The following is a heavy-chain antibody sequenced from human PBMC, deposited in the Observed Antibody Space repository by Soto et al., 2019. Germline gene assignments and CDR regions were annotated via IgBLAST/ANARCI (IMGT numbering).Heavy chain of an antibody. CDR2: IYYSGST. Sequence: PSETLSLTCTVSGGSISSSSYYWGWIRQHPWKGLEWIGSIYYSGSTYYNPSLKSRVTISVDTSKNQFSLKLSSVTAADTAVYYCATQGVDTMIVVVITHFDYWGQGTLVTVSS. V-gene: IGHV4-39*01. J-gene: IGHJ4*02. CDR3: ATQGVDTMIVVVITHFDY. CDR1: GGSISSSSYY. D-gene: IGHD3-22*01.